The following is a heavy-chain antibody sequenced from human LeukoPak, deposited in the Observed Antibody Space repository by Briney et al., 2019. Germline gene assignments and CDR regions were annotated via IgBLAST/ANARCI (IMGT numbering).Heavy chain of an antibody. V-gene: IGHV3-11*04. J-gene: IGHJ4*02. D-gene: IGHD3-22*01. Sequence: GGSLRLSCATSGFTFSDYYMSWIRQAPGEGLEWVSYISSSGSTIYYADSVKGRFTISRDNAKNSLYLQMNSLRAEDTAVYYCARMRWGNYYDSSGSGDYWGQGTLVTVSS. CDR1: GFTFSDYY. CDR3: ARMRWGNYYDSSGSGDY. CDR2: ISSSGSTI.